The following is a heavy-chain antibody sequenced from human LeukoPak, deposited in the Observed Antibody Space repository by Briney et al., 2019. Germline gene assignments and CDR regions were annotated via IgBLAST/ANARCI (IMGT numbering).Heavy chain of an antibody. CDR1: GFTFSSYA. CDR3: AKVGGSGSYYVPVFDY. V-gene: IGHV3-23*01. Sequence: GGSLRLSCAASGFTFSSYAMSWVRQAPGKGLEWVSAISGSGGSTYYADSVKGRFTISRDNSKNTLYLQMNSLGAEDTAVYYCAKVGGSGSYYVPVFDYWGQGTLVTVSS. CDR2: ISGSGGST. J-gene: IGHJ4*02. D-gene: IGHD3-10*01.